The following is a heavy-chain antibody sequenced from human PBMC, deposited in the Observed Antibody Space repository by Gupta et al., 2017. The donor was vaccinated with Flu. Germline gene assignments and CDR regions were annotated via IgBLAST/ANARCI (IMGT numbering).Heavy chain of an antibody. J-gene: IGHJ4*02. CDR3: VGADSTSWHKGNYFDY. Sequence: VPWLEPAGGMATRGGSMAPPSEAPRFAFRSYAMYWVCQAPGKGLEWVSSISSSSGHIYDANSVKRRFTISRDNAHDSVCLQMDSLRAEDTAIYYCVGADSTSWHKGNYFDYWVVGTLVTVAS. D-gene: IGHD3-16*01. CDR1: RFAFRSYA. CDR2: ISSSSGHI. V-gene: IGHV3-21*06.